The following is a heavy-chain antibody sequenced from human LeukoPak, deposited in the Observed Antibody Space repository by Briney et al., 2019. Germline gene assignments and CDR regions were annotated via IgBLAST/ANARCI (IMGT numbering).Heavy chain of an antibody. V-gene: IGHV3-23*01. Sequence: GGSLRLSCAASRFTFSNYWMSWVRQAPGKGLEWVSAISGSGITTYYADSVKGRFAISRDNSKNTLYLQMSSLRAEDTAVYFCAKDLRFGGQGTLVTVSS. CDR3: AKDLRF. D-gene: IGHD3-3*01. CDR2: ISGSGITT. CDR1: RFTFSNYW. J-gene: IGHJ4*02.